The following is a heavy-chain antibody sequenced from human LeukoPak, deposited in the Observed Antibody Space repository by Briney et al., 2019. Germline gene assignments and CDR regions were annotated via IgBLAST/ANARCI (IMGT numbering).Heavy chain of an antibody. J-gene: IGHJ4*02. CDR3: ARGLRVESSGWPGGYYFDY. V-gene: IGHV4-39*07. Sequence: SETLSLTCTVSGGSISSSSYYWGWIRQPPGKGLEWIGEINHSGSTNYNPSLKSRVTISVDTSKNQFSLKLSSVTAADTAVHYCARGLRVESSGWPGGYYFDYWGQGTLVTVSS. D-gene: IGHD6-19*01. CDR2: INHSGST. CDR1: GGSISSSSYY.